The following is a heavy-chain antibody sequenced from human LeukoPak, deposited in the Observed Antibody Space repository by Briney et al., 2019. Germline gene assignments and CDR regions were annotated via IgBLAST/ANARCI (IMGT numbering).Heavy chain of an antibody. CDR3: AKQEAVTATYFYGMDV. Sequence: SGTLSLTGTVSGGSISSSIYYWGWIRQPPGKGLEWIGSIYYTGSTYFNPSLKNGVTISVDTSKNHFSLELSSMTAADTAVYYCAKQEAVTATYFYGMDVWGQGTTVTVSS. CDR2: IYYTGST. V-gene: IGHV4-39*01. D-gene: IGHD2-21*02. CDR1: GGSISSSIYY. J-gene: IGHJ6*02.